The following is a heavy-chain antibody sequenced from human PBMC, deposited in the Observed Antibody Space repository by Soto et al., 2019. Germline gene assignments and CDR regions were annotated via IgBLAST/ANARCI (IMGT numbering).Heavy chain of an antibody. V-gene: IGHV1-69*13. CDR1: GGTFSSYA. Sequence: SVKVSCKASGGTFSSYAISWVRQAPGQGLEWMGGIIPIFGTANYAQKFQGRVTITADESTSTAYMELSSLRSEDTAVYYCAREIVLVPDNYYYGMDVWVQGTTVTVSS. J-gene: IGHJ6*02. D-gene: IGHD2-2*01. CDR3: AREIVLVPDNYYYGMDV. CDR2: IIPIFGTA.